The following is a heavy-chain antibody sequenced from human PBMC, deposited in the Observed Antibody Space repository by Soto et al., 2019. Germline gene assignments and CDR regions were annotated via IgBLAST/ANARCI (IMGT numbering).Heavy chain of an antibody. CDR1: GGSISSGGYS. CDR3: AKEGDYSAYDI. V-gene: IGHV4-30-2*01. D-gene: IGHD4-17*01. CDR2: IYHTGRS. Sequence: QLQLQESGSGLVKPSQTLSLTCTVSGGSISSGGYSWGWIRQPPGKGLEWIGYIYHTGRSYYSPSLKNRVTISVDKSKNHFSLELTSVTAADTAVYFCAKEGDYSAYDIWGQGTMVIVSS. J-gene: IGHJ3*02.